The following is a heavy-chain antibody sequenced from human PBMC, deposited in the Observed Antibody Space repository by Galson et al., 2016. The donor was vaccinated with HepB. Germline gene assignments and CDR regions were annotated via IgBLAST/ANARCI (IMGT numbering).Heavy chain of an antibody. CDR3: ASDSSTGVTGLDY. Sequence: SLRLSCAASGFIFSRYGMHWVRQAPGKGLEWVAHIWYDGSNKHYADSVKGRFTISRDNSKNTLSLQMNSLRAEDTAVYYCASDSSTGVTGLDYWGQGPLVTVSS. J-gene: IGHJ4*02. CDR1: GFIFSRYG. V-gene: IGHV3-33*01. CDR2: IWYDGSNK. D-gene: IGHD2-21*02.